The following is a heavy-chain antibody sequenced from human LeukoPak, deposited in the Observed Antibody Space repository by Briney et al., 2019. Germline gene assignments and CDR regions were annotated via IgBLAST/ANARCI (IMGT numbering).Heavy chain of an antibody. V-gene: IGHV3-23*01. D-gene: IGHD6-6*01. Sequence: GGSLRLSCAASGFTVSSNYMSWVRQAPGKGLEWVSAISGSGGSTYYADSVKGRFTVSRDNSKNTLYLQMNSLRAEDTAVYYCAKEGVVLGSSPGQYWGQGTLVTVSS. CDR2: ISGSGGST. J-gene: IGHJ4*02. CDR1: GFTVSSNY. CDR3: AKEGVVLGSSPGQY.